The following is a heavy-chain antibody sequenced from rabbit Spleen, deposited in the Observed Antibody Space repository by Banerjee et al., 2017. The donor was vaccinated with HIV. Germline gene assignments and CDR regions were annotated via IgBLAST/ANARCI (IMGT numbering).Heavy chain of an antibody. D-gene: IGHD3-1*01. CDR1: GFSFSSDYD. CDR3: ARGDANNGWALAL. J-gene: IGHJ4*01. CDR2: IYTGDDGT. Sequence: VESGGGLVKPGASLTLTCKASGFSFSSDYDMCLVRLAPGKELEWIACIYTGDDGTFYASWAKGRFTISKTSSTTVTLQATSLTVADTATYFCARGDANNGWALALWGPGSLVTVS. V-gene: IGHV1S40*01.